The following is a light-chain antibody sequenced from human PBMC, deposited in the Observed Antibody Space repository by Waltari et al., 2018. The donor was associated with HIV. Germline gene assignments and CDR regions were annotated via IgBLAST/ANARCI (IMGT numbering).Light chain of an antibody. CDR1: SGPSNYH. V-gene: IGLV9-49*01. J-gene: IGLJ3*02. CDR3: GADHGSGSNFRWV. CDR2: VGTGGIVG. Sequence: QPVLTQPPSASASLGPSVTLPCTLSSGPSNYHVDRYHQRPGQGPRFVMRVGTGGIVGAKGDGIPDRFSVLGSGLNRYLTIKNIQEEDESDYHCGADHGSGSNFRWVFGGGTKLTVL.